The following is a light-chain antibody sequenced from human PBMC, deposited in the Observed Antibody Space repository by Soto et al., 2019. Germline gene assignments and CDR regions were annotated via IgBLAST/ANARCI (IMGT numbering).Light chain of an antibody. Sequence: DIQMTQSPSSVSASVGGRVTITCLASQDISSWLAWYQQKPGKAPKLLIYAASSLQSGVPSRFSGSGSGTDFTLTIRSLQPEDFATYYCQQPISFPITFGQGTRLEIK. CDR2: AAS. CDR1: QDISSW. J-gene: IGKJ5*01. CDR3: QQPISFPIT. V-gene: IGKV1D-12*01.